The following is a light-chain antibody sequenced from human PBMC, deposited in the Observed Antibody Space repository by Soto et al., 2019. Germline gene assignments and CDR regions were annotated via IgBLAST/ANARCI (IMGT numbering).Light chain of an antibody. V-gene: IGKV3-11*01. J-gene: IGKJ4*01. CDR1: QTVSSF. CDR2: DSS. CDR3: QQRSNWPLT. Sequence: VLTQSPATQSLSPGERATLSCRASQTVSSFLAWYQQKPGQAPRLLIHDSSDRATGIPARFSGSGSGTDFTLTISSLEPEYVAVYYCQQRSNWPLTFGGGTRGEI.